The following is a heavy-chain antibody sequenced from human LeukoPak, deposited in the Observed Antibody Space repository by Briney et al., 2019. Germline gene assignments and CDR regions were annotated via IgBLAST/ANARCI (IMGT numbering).Heavy chain of an antibody. J-gene: IGHJ4*02. D-gene: IGHD2-15*01. CDR2: ISYDGSNK. CDR3: ARVYGGGGSCYYAY. V-gene: IGHV3-30*04. Sequence: GGSLRLSCAASGFTFSSYAMHWVRQAPGKGLEWVAVISYDGSNKYYADSVKGRFTISRDNSKNTLYLQMNSLRAEDTAVYYCARVYGGGGSCYYAYWGQGTLATVPS. CDR1: GFTFSSYA.